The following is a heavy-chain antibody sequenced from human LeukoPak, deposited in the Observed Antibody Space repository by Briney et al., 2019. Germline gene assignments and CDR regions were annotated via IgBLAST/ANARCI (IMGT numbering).Heavy chain of an antibody. J-gene: IGHJ6*02. Sequence: SETLSLNCTVSGGSISSYYWSWIRQPPGKGLEWIGYIYYSGSTNYNPSLKSRVTISVDTSKNQFSLKLSSVTAADTAVYYCARDRGPWGITYYGMDVWGQGTTVTVSS. CDR1: GGSISSYY. CDR2: IYYSGST. CDR3: ARDRGPWGITYYGMDV. V-gene: IGHV4-59*01. D-gene: IGHD3-16*01.